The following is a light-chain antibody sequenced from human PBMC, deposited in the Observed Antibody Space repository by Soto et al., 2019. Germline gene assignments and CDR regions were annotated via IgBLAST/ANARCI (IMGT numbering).Light chain of an antibody. Sequence: EIVMTQSPATLSVSPGERATLSCRASRSVSSNLAWYQQKPGQAPRLLIYGASTRATGIPARFSGSGSGTEFTLTISSLQSEDFAVYCCQQYNNWPATFGQGTKVDIK. CDR3: QQYNNWPAT. V-gene: IGKV3-15*01. J-gene: IGKJ1*01. CDR2: GAS. CDR1: RSVSSN.